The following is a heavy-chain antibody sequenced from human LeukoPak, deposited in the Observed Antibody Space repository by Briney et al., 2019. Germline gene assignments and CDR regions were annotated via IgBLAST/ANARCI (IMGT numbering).Heavy chain of an antibody. D-gene: IGHD6-19*01. CDR2: TRGSGERT. J-gene: IGHJ6*02. CDR3: AKARGNNSGWYTYLDV. CDR1: GLIFSSYS. V-gene: IGHV3-23*01. Sequence: SMSLARAVSGLIFSSYSMRWVSQAAGRWREWVSATRGSGERTFYAVFGEGRLTITRDNSKNTLYFQMNRLRTKDTAVDNCAKARGNNSGWYTYLDVWGQGTTVTVSS.